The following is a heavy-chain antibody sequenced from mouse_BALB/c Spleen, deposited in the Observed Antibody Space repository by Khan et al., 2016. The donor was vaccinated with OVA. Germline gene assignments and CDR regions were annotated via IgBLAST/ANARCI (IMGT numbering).Heavy chain of an antibody. V-gene: IGHV3-2*02. CDR2: ISYSGST. CDR3: ARIKKIVATYFDY. D-gene: IGHD1-1*01. Sequence: QLEESGPGLVKPSQSLSLTCTVTGYSITSGYGWNWIRQFPGNKLEWMGYISYSGSTNYNPSLKSRISITRDTSKNQFFLQLNSVTTEDTATNYCARIKKIVATYFDYWGQGTTLTVSS. CDR1: GYSITSGYG. J-gene: IGHJ2*01.